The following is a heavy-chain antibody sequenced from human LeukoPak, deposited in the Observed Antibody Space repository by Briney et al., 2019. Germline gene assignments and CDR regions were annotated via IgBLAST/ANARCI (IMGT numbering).Heavy chain of an antibody. CDR2: ISWNSGSI. D-gene: IGHD3-9*01. V-gene: IGHV3-9*01. J-gene: IGHJ6*02. CDR1: GFTFDDYA. Sequence: PGRSLRLSCAASGFTFDDYAMHWVRQAPGKGLEWVSGISWNSGSIGYADSVKGRFTISRDNAKNSLYLQMNSLRAEDTALYYCANDIGRLVCGMDVWGQGTTVTVSS. CDR3: ANDIGRLVCGMDV.